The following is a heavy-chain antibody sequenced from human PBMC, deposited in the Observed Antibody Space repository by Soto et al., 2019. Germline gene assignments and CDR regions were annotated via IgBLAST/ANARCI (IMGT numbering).Heavy chain of an antibody. J-gene: IGHJ6*02. CDR1: GYTFTSYG. D-gene: IGHD1-26*01. Sequence: SVKVSCKASGYTFTSYGISWVRQAPGQGLEWMGGIIPIFGTANYAQKFQGRVTITADESTSTAYMELSSLRSEDTAVYYCARAATFYYYGMDVWGQGTTVTVSS. V-gene: IGHV1-69*13. CDR3: ARAATFYYYGMDV. CDR2: IIPIFGTA.